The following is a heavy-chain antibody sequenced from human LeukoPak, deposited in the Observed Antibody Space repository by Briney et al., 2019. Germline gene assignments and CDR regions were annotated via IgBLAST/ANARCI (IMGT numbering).Heavy chain of an antibody. CDR2: IDGDESAT. CDR3: ARFPSLAYSHIDY. D-gene: IGHD6-13*01. J-gene: IGHJ4*02. CDR1: GFTFRSHW. V-gene: IGHV3-74*01. Sequence: GGSLRLSCAASGFTFRSHWMHWVRQAPGKGLIWVSRIDGDESATYYGDSVKGRFTISRDNAKNTLYLQMNSLRVEDTAVYYCARFPSLAYSHIDYWGQGTLVTVSS.